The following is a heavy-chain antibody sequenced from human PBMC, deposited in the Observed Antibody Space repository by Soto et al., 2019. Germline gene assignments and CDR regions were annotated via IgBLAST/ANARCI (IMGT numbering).Heavy chain of an antibody. CDR1: GGTVTNTSNY. V-gene: IGHV4-39*01. CDR2: GYYRGRS. J-gene: IGHJ4*02. CDR3: VSQWTTVITQACFDY. D-gene: IGHD4-4*01. Sequence: NPXRTLPLPGTASGGTVTNTSNYWCWNRQSPGKGLEWIGSGYYRGRSYSKSTVKSRVTISVDKPKNQFSLNLNSATASDTAVYFCVSQWTTVITQACFDYWGPGALVTVSS.